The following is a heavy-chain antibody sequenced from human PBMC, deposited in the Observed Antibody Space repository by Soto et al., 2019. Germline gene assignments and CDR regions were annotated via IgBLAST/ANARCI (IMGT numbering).Heavy chain of an antibody. CDR1: GGTFSSHA. D-gene: IGHD2-15*01. CDR2: ISGSGGST. Sequence: WGSQSHSYTASGGTFSSHAMSWVIQDQGKGLEWVSAISGSGGSTYYADSVKGRFTISRDNSKNTLYLQMNSLRAEDTAVYYCAKGVVVVAATPAHFDYWGQGTLVTVSS. CDR3: AKGVVVVAATPAHFDY. J-gene: IGHJ4*02. V-gene: IGHV3-23*01.